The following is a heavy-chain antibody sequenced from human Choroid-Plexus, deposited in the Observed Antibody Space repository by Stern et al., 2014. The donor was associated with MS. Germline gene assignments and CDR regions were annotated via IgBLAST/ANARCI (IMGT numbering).Heavy chain of an antibody. D-gene: IGHD2-15*01. Sequence: EVQLLESGGGFVQPGGSLRLSCAASGFTFSTYWLHWVRHAPGQGLVWVSRINSDESSTTYADSVKGRFSISRDNDKNTLYLQMNSLRAEDTAVYYCARGVMVAATYAYDIWGQGTMVTISS. CDR1: GFTFSTYW. CDR2: INSDESST. J-gene: IGHJ3*02. CDR3: ARGVMVAATYAYDI. V-gene: IGHV3-74*02.